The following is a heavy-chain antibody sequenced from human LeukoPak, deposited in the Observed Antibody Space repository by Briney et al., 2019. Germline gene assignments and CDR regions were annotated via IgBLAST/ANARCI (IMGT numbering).Heavy chain of an antibody. V-gene: IGHV3-30*04. CDR1: GFTFSSYA. D-gene: IGHD5-24*01. CDR2: ISYDGSNK. Sequence: PGGSLRLSCAASGFTFSSYAMHWVRQAPGKGLEWVAVISYDGSNKYYADSVKGRFTISRDNSKNTLYLQMNSLRAEDTAVYYCARESGWLQLYNWFDPWGQGTLVTVSS. CDR3: ARESGWLQLYNWFDP. J-gene: IGHJ5*02.